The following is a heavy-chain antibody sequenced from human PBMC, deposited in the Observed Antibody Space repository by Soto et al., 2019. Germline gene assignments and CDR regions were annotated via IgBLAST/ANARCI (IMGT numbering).Heavy chain of an antibody. J-gene: IGHJ4*02. CDR2: INHSGST. Sequence: QVQLQQWGAGLLKPSETLSLTCAVYGGSFSGYYWTWIRQPPGTGLEWIGEINHSGSTNYNPSLKXXVPISVDTSKNQFSLTLTSVTAADTAVYYCARDKITGLFDYWGQGTLVTVSS. CDR3: ARDKITGLFDY. CDR1: GGSFSGYY. V-gene: IGHV4-34*01. D-gene: IGHD2-8*02.